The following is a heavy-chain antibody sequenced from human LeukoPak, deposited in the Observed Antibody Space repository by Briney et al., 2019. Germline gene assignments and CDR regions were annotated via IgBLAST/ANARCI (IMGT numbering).Heavy chain of an antibody. CDR2: IYYSGST. V-gene: IGHV4-59*01. CDR1: GGSISSYY. CDR3: ARDSGPRFDY. J-gene: IGHJ4*02. Sequence: SETLSLTCTVSGGSISSYYWSWIRQPPGKGLEGIGYIYYSGSTNYNPSLKSRVTISVDTSKNQFSLQVSSVTAADTAVYYCARDSGPRFDYWGQGTLVTVSS. D-gene: IGHD6-19*01.